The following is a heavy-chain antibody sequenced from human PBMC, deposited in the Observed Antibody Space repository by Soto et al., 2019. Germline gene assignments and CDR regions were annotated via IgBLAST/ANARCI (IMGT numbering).Heavy chain of an antibody. V-gene: IGHV1-69*12. D-gene: IGHD3-3*01. CDR3: ARGYTFFGVVIQSWFDP. Sequence: QVQLVQSGAEVKKPGSSVKVSCKASGGTFSSYAISWVRQAPGQGLEWMGGIIPIFGTANYAQKFQGRVTITAAESTSKAYMELSRLRDEDTAVYYCARGYTFFGVVIQSWFDPWGEGTLVTVSS. CDR2: IIPIFGTA. CDR1: GGTFSSYA. J-gene: IGHJ5*02.